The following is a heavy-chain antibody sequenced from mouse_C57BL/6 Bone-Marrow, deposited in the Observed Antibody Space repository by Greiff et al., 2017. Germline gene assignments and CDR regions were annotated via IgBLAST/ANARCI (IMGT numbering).Heavy chain of an antibody. Sequence: VQLQQPGAELVRPGSSVKLSCKASGYTFTSYWMHWVKQRPIQGLEWIGNIDPSDSESHYDPKFKDKATLTVATSSSTASMHLSSLTSEASAVYYCARVYYYGSPGFAYWGQGTLVTVSA. D-gene: IGHD1-1*01. CDR3: ARVYYYGSPGFAY. CDR1: GYTFTSYW. J-gene: IGHJ3*01. V-gene: IGHV1-52*01. CDR2: IDPSDSES.